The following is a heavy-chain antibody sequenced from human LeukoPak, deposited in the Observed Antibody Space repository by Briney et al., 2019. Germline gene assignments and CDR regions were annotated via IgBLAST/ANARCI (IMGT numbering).Heavy chain of an antibody. CDR2: ISFDGTYK. J-gene: IGHJ4*02. Sequence: GGTLRLSCAASGFTFSNYAIHWAREGPGKGLERGEVISFDGTYKYYAVSVKGRFTISRDDSKITLYLQINSLRAEDTAVYYCSRGSYGTAHYLDYWGQGTLVTVSS. CDR1: GFTFSNYA. D-gene: IGHD1-1*01. V-gene: IGHV3-30*14. CDR3: SRGSYGTAHYLDY.